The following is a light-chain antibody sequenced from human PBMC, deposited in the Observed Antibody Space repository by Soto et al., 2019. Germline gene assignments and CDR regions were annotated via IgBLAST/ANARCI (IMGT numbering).Light chain of an antibody. Sequence: QSVLTQPPSMSGAPGQGVTISCTGSSSNIGAGYDVHWYQQVPGTAPKLLIYGNTNRPSGVPDRFSASKSGTSASLAISGLQAEDEAEYYCQSYESSLSGWIFGGGTKVTVL. CDR2: GNT. V-gene: IGLV1-40*01. CDR3: QSYESSLSGWI. J-gene: IGLJ2*01. CDR1: SSNIGAGYD.